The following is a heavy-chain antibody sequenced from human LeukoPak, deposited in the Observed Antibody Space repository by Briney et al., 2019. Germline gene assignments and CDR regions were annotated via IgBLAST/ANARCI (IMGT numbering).Heavy chain of an antibody. CDR1: GFTFSTYW. CDR3: AREVYSSDWYGPDY. Sequence: PGGSLRLSFAASGFTFSTYWMHWVRQAPGKGLVWVSRITSVVSVTIYGDGSGTTYADSVKGRFTISSDNAKNTLYLQMDSLRAEDTAVYYCAREVYSSDWYGPDYWGQGTLVTVSA. V-gene: IGHV3-74*01. D-gene: IGHD6-13*01. CDR2: ITSVVSVTIYGDGSGT. J-gene: IGHJ4*02.